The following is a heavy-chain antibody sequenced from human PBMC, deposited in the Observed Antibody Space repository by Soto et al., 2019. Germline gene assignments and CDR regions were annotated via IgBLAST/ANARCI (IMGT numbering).Heavy chain of an antibody. D-gene: IGHD2-21*02. V-gene: IGHV3-30*18. CDR2: ISYDGSNK. CDR3: AKDSRIVVVTATYGC. J-gene: IGHJ4*02. Sequence: GGSLRLSCAASGFTFSSYGMHWVRQAPGKGLEWVAVISYDGSNKYYADSVKGRFTISRDNSKNTLYLQMNSLRAEDTAVYYCAKDSRIVVVTATYGCWGQGTLGTVSS. CDR1: GFTFSSYG.